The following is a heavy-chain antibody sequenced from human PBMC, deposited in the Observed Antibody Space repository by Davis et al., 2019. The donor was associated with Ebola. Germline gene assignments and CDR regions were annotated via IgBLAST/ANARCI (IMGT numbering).Heavy chain of an antibody. CDR3: ARVVTMIVVT. Sequence: PSETLSLTCTVSGGSISSYYWSWIRQPPGKGLEWVAYISGGYTYYAESVKGRFTISRDSAKDSLYLQMNSLRAEDTAVYYCARVVTMIVVTWGQGTLVTVSS. D-gene: IGHD3-22*01. CDR2: ISGGYT. CDR1: GGSISSYY. V-gene: IGHV3-11*06. J-gene: IGHJ4*02.